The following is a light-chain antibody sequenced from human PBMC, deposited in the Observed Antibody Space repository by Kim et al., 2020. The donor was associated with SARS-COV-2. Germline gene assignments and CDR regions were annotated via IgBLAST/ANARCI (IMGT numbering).Light chain of an antibody. CDR2: WAS. Sequence: DIVMTQSPDSLAVSLGERATINCKSSQTVLRSSDNRNSLAWYQQKPGQPPKLLIYWASTRESGVPERFSGSGSGTDFTLTISILQAEDVAVYYCQQYHYSPPFTFGQGTKLEI. CDR1: QTVLRSSDNRNS. CDR3: QQYHYSPPFT. V-gene: IGKV4-1*01. J-gene: IGKJ2*01.